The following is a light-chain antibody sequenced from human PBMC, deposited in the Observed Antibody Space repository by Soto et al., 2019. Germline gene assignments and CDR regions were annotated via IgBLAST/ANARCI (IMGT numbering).Light chain of an antibody. CDR2: GTS. V-gene: IGKV3-15*01. Sequence: EVVMTQSPVTPSVSPGERATLSCRASQSVGSKLAWYQQKPGQAPRLVIYGTSTWATGIPARFSGSVSGTEFTLTISSLQSEDFAVYYCQQYNNWPWTFGQGTKVDIK. CDR3: QQYNNWPWT. CDR1: QSVGSK. J-gene: IGKJ1*01.